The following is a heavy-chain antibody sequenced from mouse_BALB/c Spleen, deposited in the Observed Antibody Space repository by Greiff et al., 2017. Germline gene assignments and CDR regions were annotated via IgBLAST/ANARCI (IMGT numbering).Heavy chain of an antibody. Sequence: VQLQQPGAELVKPGASVKLSCKASGYTFTSYWMHWVKQRPGRGLEWIGRIDPANGNTKYDPKFQGKATITADTSSNTAYLQLSSLTSEDTAVYYCATPYDGDAMDYWGQGTSVTVSS. J-gene: IGHJ4*01. CDR3: ATPYDGDAMDY. V-gene: IGHV14-3*02. CDR2: IDPANGNT. D-gene: IGHD2-14*01. CDR1: GYTFTSYW.